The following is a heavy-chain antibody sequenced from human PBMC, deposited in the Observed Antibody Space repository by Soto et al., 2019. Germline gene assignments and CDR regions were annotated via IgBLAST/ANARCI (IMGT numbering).Heavy chain of an antibody. CDR2: ISGSGGST. V-gene: IGHV3-23*01. Sequence: GSLRLSCAASGFTFSSYAMSWVRQAPGKGLEWVSAISGSGGSTYYADSVKGRFTISRDNSKNTLYLQMNSLRAEDTAVYYCAKEGATVIAAAGYFDYWGQGTLVTVSS. CDR1: GFTFSSYA. CDR3: AKEGATVIAAAGYFDY. J-gene: IGHJ4*02. D-gene: IGHD6-13*01.